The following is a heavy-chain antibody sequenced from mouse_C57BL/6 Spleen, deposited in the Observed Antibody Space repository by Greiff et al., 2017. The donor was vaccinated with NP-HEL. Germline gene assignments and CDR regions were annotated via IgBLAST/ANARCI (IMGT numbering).Heavy chain of an antibody. CDR3: TRRINWDVGFDY. D-gene: IGHD4-1*01. CDR1: GYSITSGYY. Sequence: EVQLQESGPGLVKPSQSLSLTCSVTGYSITSGYYWNWIRQFPGNKLEWMGYISYDGSNNYNPSLKNRISITRDTSKNKFFLKLNSVTTEDTAPYYGTRRINWDVGFDYWGQGTTLTVSS. V-gene: IGHV3-6*01. J-gene: IGHJ2*01. CDR2: ISYDGSN.